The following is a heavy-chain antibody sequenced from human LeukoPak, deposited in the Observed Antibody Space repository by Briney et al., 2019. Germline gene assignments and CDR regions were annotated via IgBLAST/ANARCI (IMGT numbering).Heavy chain of an antibody. CDR1: GFTVSSNY. D-gene: IGHD3-16*01. Sequence: PGGSLRLSCAASGFTVSSNYMSWVRQAPGKGLEWVSGISASGGSTYYADSVKGRFTISRDNSKNTLYLQMNSLRAEDTAVYYCAKDWGIDYWGQGTLVTVSS. V-gene: IGHV3-66*02. CDR2: ISASGGST. CDR3: AKDWGIDY. J-gene: IGHJ4*02.